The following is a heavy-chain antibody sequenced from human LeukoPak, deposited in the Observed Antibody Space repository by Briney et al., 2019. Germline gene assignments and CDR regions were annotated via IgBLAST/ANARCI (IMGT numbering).Heavy chain of an antibody. CDR3: AKDWAGCLDY. Sequence: GGSLRLSCAASGFTFSRYAMSWVRQAPGKGLEWVSAISGSGGSTYYADSVKGRFTISRDNPKNTLYLQMNSLRAEDTAVYYCAKDWAGCLDYWGQGTLVTVSS. CDR2: ISGSGGST. CDR1: GFTFSRYA. D-gene: IGHD3-16*01. J-gene: IGHJ4*02. V-gene: IGHV3-23*01.